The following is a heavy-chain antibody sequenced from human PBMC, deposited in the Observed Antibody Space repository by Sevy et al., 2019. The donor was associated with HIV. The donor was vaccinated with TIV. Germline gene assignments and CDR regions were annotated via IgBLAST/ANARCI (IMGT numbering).Heavy chain of an antibody. V-gene: IGHV3-30*02. CDR3: VKEGGGQGGDH. J-gene: IGHJ4*02. CDR2: IQYDGSNK. Sequence: GGSLRLSCAASGFSFSNGMHWVRQAPGKGLEWMSYIQYDGSNKDYADSVKGRFTISRDNSKNTLYLQMNSLRVEDTAVFYCVKEGGGQGGDHWGQGTLVTVSS. D-gene: IGHD3-10*01. CDR1: GFSFSNG.